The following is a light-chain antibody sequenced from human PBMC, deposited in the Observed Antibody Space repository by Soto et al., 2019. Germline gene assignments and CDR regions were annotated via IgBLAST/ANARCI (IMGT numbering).Light chain of an antibody. CDR2: LGS. CDR3: MQALQTPRT. J-gene: IGKJ2*01. V-gene: IGKV2-28*01. Sequence: DIVMTQSPLSLPVTPEGPASFSSSLVRTFLLVIGSNYLDWYLQKPGQSPQLRIYLGSNRASGVPDRFSGSGSGTDFTLKISRVEAEDVGVYYCMQALQTPRTFGQGTKLEIK. CDR1: RTFLLVIGSNY.